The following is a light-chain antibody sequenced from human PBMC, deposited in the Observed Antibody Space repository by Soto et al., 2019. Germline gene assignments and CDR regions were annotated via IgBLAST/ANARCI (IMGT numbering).Light chain of an antibody. CDR1: QPITSRY. Sequence: IVVRRSPGTLSLSPGERATLSCRASQPITSRYLAWYQHQPGQAPRLLIYRTFARAPGIPDRFSGGGSGTDFTLTISRLEREDFAVYYCQQYDTSPPTFGQGTRLEIK. V-gene: IGKV3-20*01. J-gene: IGKJ5*01. CDR3: QQYDTSPPT. CDR2: RTF.